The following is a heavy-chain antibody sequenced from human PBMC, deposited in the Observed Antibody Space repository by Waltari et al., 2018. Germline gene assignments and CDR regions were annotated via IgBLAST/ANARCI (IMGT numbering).Heavy chain of an antibody. Sequence: QVQLVQSGAEVKKPGASVKVSCKASGYTFTGYYMHWVRQAPGQGLEWMGWNNPNSGGTNYAQKLQGRVTMTRDTSISTAYMELSRLRSDDTAVYYCAREGIAAADTQFDYWGQGTLVTVSS. J-gene: IGHJ4*02. D-gene: IGHD6-13*01. CDR1: GYTFTGYY. CDR3: AREGIAAADTQFDY. V-gene: IGHV1-2*02. CDR2: NNPNSGGT.